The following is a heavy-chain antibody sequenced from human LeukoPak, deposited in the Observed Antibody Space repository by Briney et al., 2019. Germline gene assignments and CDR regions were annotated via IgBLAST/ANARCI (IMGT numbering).Heavy chain of an antibody. CDR1: GYTFTVDY. Sequence: ASVKVSCKASGYTFTVDYMHWVRQAPGQGLEWVGWINPNSGGTNYAQKFQGRVTMTRDTSISTAYMELSRLRSDDTAAYYCAREDIVVVPTGTYYYYGMDVWGQGTTVTVSS. CDR2: INPNSGGT. D-gene: IGHD2-2*01. CDR3: AREDIVVVPTGTYYYYGMDV. V-gene: IGHV1-2*02. J-gene: IGHJ6*02.